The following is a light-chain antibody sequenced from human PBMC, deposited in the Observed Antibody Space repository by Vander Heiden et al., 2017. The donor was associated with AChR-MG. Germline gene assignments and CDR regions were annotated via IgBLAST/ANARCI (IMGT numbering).Light chain of an antibody. V-gene: IGKV1-5*01. Sequence: IQMTHSSTTLSASVGDRVTITCRASQYISSWLAWYQQKPGKAPKLLIYDASSLESGVPSRFSGSGSGTEFTLTISSLQPDDFATYYCQQYNSYSGTFGQGTKVEIK. J-gene: IGKJ1*01. CDR2: DAS. CDR1: QYISSW. CDR3: QQYNSYSGT.